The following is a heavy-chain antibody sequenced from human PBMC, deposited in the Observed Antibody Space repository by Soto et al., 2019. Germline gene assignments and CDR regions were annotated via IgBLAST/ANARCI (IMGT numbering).Heavy chain of an antibody. V-gene: IGHV1-69*06. J-gene: IGHJ3*02. Sequence: ASVKVSCKASGGTFSSYAISWVRQAPGQGLEWMGGIIPIFGTANYAQKFQGRVTINADKYTSTAYMELSSLRSEDTSVYSSATDRPDFFDICVSSSGRDAFAIWGQRTMVRVSS. D-gene: IGHD3-9*01. CDR1: GGTFSSYA. CDR2: IIPIFGTA. CDR3: ATDRPDFFDICVSSSGRDAFAI.